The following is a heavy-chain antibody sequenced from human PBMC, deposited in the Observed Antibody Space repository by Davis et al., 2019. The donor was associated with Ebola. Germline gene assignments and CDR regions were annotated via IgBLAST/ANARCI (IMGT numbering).Heavy chain of an antibody. J-gene: IGHJ5*02. CDR3: ARVPLGTVTTRPTRYFDP. Sequence: ASVKVSCKASGYTFTNYDVHWVRQGTGQGLEWIGWMNPNSANTGYGQKFQGRVTMTRNTSISTAYMELSSLTSDDTAVYYCARVPLGTVTTRPTRYFDPWGHGTLVSVSS. CDR2: MNPNSANT. CDR1: GYTFTNYD. V-gene: IGHV1-8*01. D-gene: IGHD4-17*01.